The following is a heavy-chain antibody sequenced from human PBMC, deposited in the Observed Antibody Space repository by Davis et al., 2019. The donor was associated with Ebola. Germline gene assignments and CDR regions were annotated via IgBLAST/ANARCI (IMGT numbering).Heavy chain of an antibody. V-gene: IGHV4-59*08. CDR1: GGPIGSDF. J-gene: IGHJ2*01. Sequence: SETLSLTCNVSGGPIGSDFWSWVRQPPGKGLEWMGYVSHTGGTYYNPSLKSRLTMSVDTSKNQLSVHLASLTAADTAVYYCARRRGTYPDWYLDLWGRGTLVIVSS. CDR3: ARRRGTYPDWYLDL. CDR2: VSHTGGT.